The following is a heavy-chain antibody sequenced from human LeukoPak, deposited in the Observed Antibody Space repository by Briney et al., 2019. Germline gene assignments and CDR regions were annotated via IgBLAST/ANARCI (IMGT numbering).Heavy chain of an antibody. CDR2: ISHDGST. CDR3: ARGDNYVFDV. J-gene: IGHJ2*01. V-gene: IGHV4-4*02. D-gene: IGHD5-24*01. CDR1: GGSISSSNW. Sequence: SGTLSLTCVVSGGSISSSNWWSWVRQPPEEGLEWIGEISHDGSTNYNPSLKSRVTISVDKSNNHFSLKLTSVTAADTAMYYCARGDNYVFDVWGRGTLVSVSS.